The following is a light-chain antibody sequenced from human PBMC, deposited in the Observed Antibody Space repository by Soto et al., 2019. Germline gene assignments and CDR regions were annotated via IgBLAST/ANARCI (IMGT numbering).Light chain of an antibody. Sequence: EIVMTQSPATLSVSPGERVTISCRASQSVSGNLAWYQQRPGQAPRLLIYAASTRATGIPARFSGSGSGTEFTLTISSLQSEEFAVYYCQQYNNWPPITFGPGTKVDIK. CDR1: QSVSGN. J-gene: IGKJ3*01. CDR2: AAS. V-gene: IGKV3-15*01. CDR3: QQYNNWPPIT.